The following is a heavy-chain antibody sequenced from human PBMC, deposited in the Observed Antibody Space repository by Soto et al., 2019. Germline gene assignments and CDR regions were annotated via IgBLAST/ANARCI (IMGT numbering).Heavy chain of an antibody. Sequence: SETLSLTCTVSGGSISSYYWSWIRQPPGKGLEWIGYIYYSGSTNYSPSLKSRDTISVDTSKNQFSLKLSAVTAADTAVYYCARFYYYGMDVWGQGTTVTVSS. CDR2: IYYSGST. CDR1: GGSISSYY. CDR3: ARFYYYGMDV. J-gene: IGHJ6*02. V-gene: IGHV4-59*01.